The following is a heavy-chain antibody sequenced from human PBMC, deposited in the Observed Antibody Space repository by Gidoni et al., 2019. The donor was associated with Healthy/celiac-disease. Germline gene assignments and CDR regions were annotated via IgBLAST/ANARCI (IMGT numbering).Heavy chain of an antibody. CDR3: ARVGEQLVGGWFDP. CDR1: GGSFSSYY. Sequence: QVQLQESGPGLVKPSETLSLPCTVSGGSFSSYYWSWIRQPPGKGLEWIGYIYYSGSTNYNPSLKSRVTISVDTSKNQFSLKLSSVTAADTAVYYCARVGEQLVGGWFDPWGQGTLVTVSS. J-gene: IGHJ5*02. CDR2: IYYSGST. V-gene: IGHV4-59*01. D-gene: IGHD6-6*01.